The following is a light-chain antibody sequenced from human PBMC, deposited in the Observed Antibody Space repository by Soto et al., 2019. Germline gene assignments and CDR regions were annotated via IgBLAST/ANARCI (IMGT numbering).Light chain of an antibody. CDR2: SDD. CDR3: AAFGDSRKTWV. Sequence: QSVLTQPPSASGTPGQRVTISCSGSSSNIGSNAVSWYQHFPGTAPKVVIYSDDQRPSGVPDRFSGSKSGTSASLAISGLRAEDEADYFCAAFGDSRKTWVFGGGTKLTVL. J-gene: IGLJ3*02. CDR1: SSNIGSNA. V-gene: IGLV1-44*01.